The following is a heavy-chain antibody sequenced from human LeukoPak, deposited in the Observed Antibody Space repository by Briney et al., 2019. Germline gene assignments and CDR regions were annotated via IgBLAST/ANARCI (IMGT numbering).Heavy chain of an antibody. J-gene: IGHJ4*02. Sequence: GESLKISCKGSGYSFTSYWIGWVRQMPGKGLEWMGIIYPGDSDTRYSPSFQAQVTISAYKSISPAYLQWSSLKASDTAMYYCARSKYSSSTVPFDYWGQGTLVTVSS. V-gene: IGHV5-51*01. CDR1: GYSFTSYW. CDR2: IYPGDSDT. CDR3: ARSKYSSSTVPFDY. D-gene: IGHD6-13*01.